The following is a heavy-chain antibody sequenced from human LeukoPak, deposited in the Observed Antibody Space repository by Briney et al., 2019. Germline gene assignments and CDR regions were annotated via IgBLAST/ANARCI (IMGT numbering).Heavy chain of an antibody. CDR2: VSHTGDT. D-gene: IGHD2-15*01. Sequence: SETLSLTCAVYGDSFTYYHWTWIRQSPGRGLEWIGEVSHTGDTDYNPPLKNRLTISIDTSNKQFSLRLTSVTAADTAVYYCARTPGAFDFWGQGTLVTVSS. J-gene: IGHJ4*02. V-gene: IGHV4-34*01. CDR3: ARTPGAFDF. CDR1: GDSFTYYH.